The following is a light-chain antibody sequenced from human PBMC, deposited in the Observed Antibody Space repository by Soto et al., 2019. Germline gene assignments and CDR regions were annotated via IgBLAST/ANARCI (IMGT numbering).Light chain of an antibody. CDR1: SSDIGAYIY. CDR2: EVS. V-gene: IGLV2-8*01. CDR3: SSYAGSNNFV. J-gene: IGLJ1*01. Sequence: QSVLTQPPSASGSPGQSVTISCTGTSSDIGAYIYVSWYQQHPGKAPKLMISEVSRRPSGVPERFSGSKSGNTASLTVFGLQADDEAHYYCSSYAGSNNFVFGTGTKVTVL.